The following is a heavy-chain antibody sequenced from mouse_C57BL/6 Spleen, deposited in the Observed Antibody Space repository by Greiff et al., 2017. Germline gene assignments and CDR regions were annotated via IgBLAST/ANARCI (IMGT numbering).Heavy chain of an antibody. Sequence: VQLKQSVAELVRPGASVKLSCTASGFHIKNTSMHWVKQRPEQGLEWIGRIDPANGNTKYAPKFQGKATITADPSSNTAYLQLSSLTSEDTAIYYCARPTGTRGYYYAMDYWGQGTSVTVSS. D-gene: IGHD3-3*01. CDR1: GFHIKNTS. CDR3: ARPTGTRGYYYAMDY. CDR2: IDPANGNT. J-gene: IGHJ4*01. V-gene: IGHV14-3*01.